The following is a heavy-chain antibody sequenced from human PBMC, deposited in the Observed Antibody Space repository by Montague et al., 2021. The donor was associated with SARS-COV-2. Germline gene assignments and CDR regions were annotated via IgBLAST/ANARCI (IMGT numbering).Heavy chain of an antibody. D-gene: IGHD4-17*01. CDR3: ARALPVTTFFYSDYGMDV. V-gene: IGHV4-34*01. Sequence: SETLSLTCAVYGGSFSGYYWSWIRQPPGKGLEWIGDINHSGSTNYNPSLKSRVTISVDTSKNQFSLELSSVTAADTAVYYCARALPVTTFFYSDYGMDVWGQGTTVTVSS. CDR2: INHSGST. CDR1: GGSFSGYY. J-gene: IGHJ6*02.